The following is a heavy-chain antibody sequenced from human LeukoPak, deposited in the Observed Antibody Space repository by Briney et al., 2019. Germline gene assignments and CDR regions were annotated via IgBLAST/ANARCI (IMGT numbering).Heavy chain of an antibody. CDR1: GYTFTSYG. J-gene: IGHJ6*02. V-gene: IGHV1-18*01. D-gene: IGHD6-13*01. CDR2: ISAYNGNT. CDR3: ARSGSWEIYYYYGMDV. Sequence: ASVKVSCKASGYTFTSYGISWVRQAPGQGLEWMGWISAYNGNTNYAQRLQGRVTMTTDTSTSTAYMELRSLRSDDTAVYYCARSGSWEIYYYYGMDVWGQGTTVTVSS.